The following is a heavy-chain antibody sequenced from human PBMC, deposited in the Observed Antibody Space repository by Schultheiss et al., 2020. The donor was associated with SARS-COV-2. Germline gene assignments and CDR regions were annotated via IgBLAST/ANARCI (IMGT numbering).Heavy chain of an antibody. D-gene: IGHD2/OR15-2a*01. J-gene: IGHJ6*02. CDR3: ATDGSMYYYYGMDV. CDR2: IIPIFGTA. V-gene: IGHV1-69*13. Sequence: SVKVSCKASGYTFTSYAISWVRQAPGQGLEWMGGIIPIFGTANYAQKFQGRVTITADESTSTAYMELNSLRAEDTAVYYCATDGSMYYYYGMDVWGQGTTVTVSS. CDR1: GYTFTSYA.